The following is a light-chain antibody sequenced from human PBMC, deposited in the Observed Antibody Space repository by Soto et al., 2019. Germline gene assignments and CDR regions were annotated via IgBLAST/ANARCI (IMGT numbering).Light chain of an antibody. CDR1: QGVGSSS. V-gene: IGKV3-20*01. J-gene: IGKJ4*01. CDR2: GAF. CDR3: QQYGSSPHT. Sequence: EIVWTQAPGTLSLSPRDRATVACRASQGVGSSSLAWYQQKPGQAPRLLIYGAFCRATGSPDRFSGGGSGTDFTLVISRLVPEDCAVYYCQQYGSSPHTFGGGTKVEIK.